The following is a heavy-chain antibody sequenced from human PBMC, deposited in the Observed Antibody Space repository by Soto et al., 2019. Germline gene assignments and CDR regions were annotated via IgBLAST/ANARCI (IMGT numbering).Heavy chain of an antibody. CDR3: ARMVRSAMVRGVIYWFDP. D-gene: IGHD3-10*01. CDR2: IIPIFGTA. V-gene: IGHV1-69*06. CDR1: GGTFSSYA. J-gene: IGHJ5*02. Sequence: QVQLAQSGAEVKKPGSSVKVSCKASGGTFSSYAISWVRQAPGQGLEWMGGIIPIFGTANYAQKFQGRVTITADKSTSTAYMELSSLRSEDTAVYYCARMVRSAMVRGVIYWFDPWGQGTLVTVSS.